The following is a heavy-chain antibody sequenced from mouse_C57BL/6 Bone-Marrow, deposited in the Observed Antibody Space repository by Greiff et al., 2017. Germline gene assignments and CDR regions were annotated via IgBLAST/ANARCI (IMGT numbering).Heavy chain of an antibody. CDR2: IYPRSGNT. D-gene: IGHD2-3*01. V-gene: IGHV1-81*01. Sequence: VHLVESGAELARPGASVKLSCKASGYTFTSYGISWVKQRTGQGLEWIGEIYPRSGNTYYNEKFKGKATLTADKSSSPAYMELRSLTSEDSSVYFCALYDGYPWYFDVRGTGTTVTVSS. CDR3: ALYDGYPWYFDV. CDR1: GYTFTSYG. J-gene: IGHJ1*03.